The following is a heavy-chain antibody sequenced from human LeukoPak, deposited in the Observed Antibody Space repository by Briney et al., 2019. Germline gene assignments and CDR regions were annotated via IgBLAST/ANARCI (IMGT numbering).Heavy chain of an antibody. Sequence: KSGGSLRLSCAASGFIFSGYSMNWVRRTPGKGLQWVSSISNDGTYIYYADSVQGRFTVSRDNAKNSLFLQMNSLRAEDTAVYYCARDYSGWSRDYWGQGTLVTVSS. D-gene: IGHD6-19*01. CDR3: ARDYSGWSRDY. J-gene: IGHJ4*02. V-gene: IGHV3-21*06. CDR1: GFIFSGYS. CDR2: ISNDGTYI.